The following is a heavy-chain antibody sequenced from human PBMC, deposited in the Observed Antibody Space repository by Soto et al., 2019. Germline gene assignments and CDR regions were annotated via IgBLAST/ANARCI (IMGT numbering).Heavy chain of an antibody. Sequence: GESLKISCKGSGYSFTSYWIGWVRQMPGKGLEWMGIIYPGDSDTRYSPSFQGQVTISADKSISTAYLQWSSLKASDTAMYYCAGGRALAGHRYYYYYGMDVWGQGTTVTVSS. CDR1: GYSFTSYW. CDR2: IYPGDSDT. CDR3: AGGRALAGHRYYYYYGMDV. V-gene: IGHV5-51*01. J-gene: IGHJ6*02.